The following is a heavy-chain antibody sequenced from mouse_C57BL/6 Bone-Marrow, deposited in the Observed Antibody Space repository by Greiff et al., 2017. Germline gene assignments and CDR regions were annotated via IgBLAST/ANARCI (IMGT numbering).Heavy chain of an antibody. CDR1: GYTFTSYW. CDR3: AREGTTVDWYFDV. V-gene: IGHV1-69*01. D-gene: IGHD1-1*01. Sequence: QVQLQQPGAELVMPGASVQLSCKASGYTFTSYWMHWVKQRPGQGLEWIGEIDPSDSYTNYNQKFKGKSTLTVDKSSSTAYMQLSSLTSEDSAVYYCAREGTTVDWYFDVWGTGTTVTVSS. J-gene: IGHJ1*03. CDR2: IDPSDSYT.